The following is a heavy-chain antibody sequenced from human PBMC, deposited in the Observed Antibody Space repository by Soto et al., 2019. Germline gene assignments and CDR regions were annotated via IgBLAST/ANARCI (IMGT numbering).Heavy chain of an antibody. Sequence: EGQLVESGGGLVEPGGSLRLSCAASGFIFSSSDMTWVRQAPGKGLEYVSSINYNGIYSFYAEPAKGRFTISRDNAKNSLYLRMYGLTAEDTAVYFCARKSNSDSSGYDYFDYWGQGALVIVSS. CDR2: INYNGIYS. V-gene: IGHV3-21*06. CDR3: ARKSNSDSSGYDYFDY. J-gene: IGHJ4*02. CDR1: GFIFSSSD. D-gene: IGHD3-22*01.